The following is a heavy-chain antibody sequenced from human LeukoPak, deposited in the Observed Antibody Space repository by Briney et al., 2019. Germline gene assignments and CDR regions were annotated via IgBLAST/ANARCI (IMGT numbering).Heavy chain of an antibody. CDR1: GGSISSYY. V-gene: IGHV4-59*01. J-gene: IGHJ4*02. D-gene: IGHD3-3*01. Sequence: SETLSHTCTVSGGSISSYYWSWIRQPPGKGLEWIGYIYYSGSTNYNPSLKSRVTISVDTSKNQFPLKLSSVTAADTAVYYCARGTLFGMVINWDYWGQGTLVTVSS. CDR3: ARGTLFGMVINWDY. CDR2: IYYSGST.